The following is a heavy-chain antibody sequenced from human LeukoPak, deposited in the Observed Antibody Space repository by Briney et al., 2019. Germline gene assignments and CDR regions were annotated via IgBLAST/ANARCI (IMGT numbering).Heavy chain of an antibody. CDR1: GFTFNIYA. J-gene: IGHJ1*01. CDR2: MSYDGGKI. CDR3: ANPPTVSAEYFQH. Sequence: GGSLRLSCAASGFTFNIYAMSWVRQAPGKGLEWVALMSYDGGKIYYADSVKGRFTISRDNSKNTLYLQMNSLRADDTAVYYCANPPTVSAEYFQHWGQGTLVTVSS. V-gene: IGHV3-30*18. D-gene: IGHD4-17*01.